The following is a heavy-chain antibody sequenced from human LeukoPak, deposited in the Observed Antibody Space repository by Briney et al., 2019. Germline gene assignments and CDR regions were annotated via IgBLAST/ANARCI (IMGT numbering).Heavy chain of an antibody. V-gene: IGHV6-1*01. CDR2: TYYRSKWYN. Sequence: SQTLSLTCVVSGDSVSSKNGAWNWIRQSPSRGLEWLGRTYYRSKWYNDYAESMEGRMTISQETSKNQYSLHLNSVTPDDTVVYYCARDFVSTGWHTFDYWGQGTLVTVSS. CDR1: GDSVSSKNGA. CDR3: ARDFVSTGWHTFDY. J-gene: IGHJ4*02. D-gene: IGHD6-19*01.